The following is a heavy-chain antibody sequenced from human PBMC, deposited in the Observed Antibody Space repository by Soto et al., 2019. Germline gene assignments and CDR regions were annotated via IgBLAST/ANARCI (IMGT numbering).Heavy chain of an antibody. D-gene: IGHD3-10*01. Sequence: PSETLSLTCAVYGGSFSGYYWSWIRQPPGKGLEWIGEINHSGSTNYNPSLKSRVTISVDTSKNQFSLKLSSVTAADTAVYYCARGDSRSGSYSYYYYGMDAWGQGTTVTVSS. V-gene: IGHV4-34*01. J-gene: IGHJ6*02. CDR3: ARGDSRSGSYSYYYYGMDA. CDR2: INHSGST. CDR1: GGSFSGYY.